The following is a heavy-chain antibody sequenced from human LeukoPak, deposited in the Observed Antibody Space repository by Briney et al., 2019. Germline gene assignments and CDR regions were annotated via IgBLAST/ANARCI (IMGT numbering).Heavy chain of an antibody. D-gene: IGHD3-22*01. CDR1: GFTFSSYG. CDR2: ISYDGSNK. V-gene: IGHV3-30*03. CDR3: ARDPRYYDSSGYDSGY. J-gene: IGHJ4*02. Sequence: PGRSLRLSCAASGFTFSSYGMRWVRQAPGKGMEWVAVISYDGSNKYYADSVKGRFTISRDNSKNTLHLQMNSLRAEDTAVYYCARDPRYYDSSGYDSGYWGQGTLVTVSS.